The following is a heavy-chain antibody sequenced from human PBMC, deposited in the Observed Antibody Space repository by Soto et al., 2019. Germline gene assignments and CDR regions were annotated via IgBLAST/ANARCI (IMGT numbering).Heavy chain of an antibody. CDR3: TDYYDSSGYNG. CDR2: IIPIFGTA. D-gene: IGHD3-22*01. J-gene: IGHJ4*02. V-gene: IGHV1-69*13. Sequence: SVKVSCKASGGTFSSYAISWVRQAPGQGLEWMGEIIPIFGTANYAQKFQGRVTITADESTSTAYMELSSLRSEDTAVYYCTDYYDSSGYNGWGQGTLVTVSS. CDR1: GGTFSSYA.